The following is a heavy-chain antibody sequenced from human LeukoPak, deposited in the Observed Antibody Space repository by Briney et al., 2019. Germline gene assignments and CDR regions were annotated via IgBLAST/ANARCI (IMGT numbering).Heavy chain of an antibody. Sequence: ASVKVSCKASGYTFTGYYMHWVRQAPGQGLEWVGRINPNSGGTNYAQKFQGRVTMTRDTSISTAYMELSRLRSDDTAVYYCARDYYDSSGYYEGVYWGQGTLVTVSS. CDR2: INPNSGGT. V-gene: IGHV1-2*06. CDR3: ARDYYDSSGYYEGVY. D-gene: IGHD3-22*01. J-gene: IGHJ4*02. CDR1: GYTFTGYY.